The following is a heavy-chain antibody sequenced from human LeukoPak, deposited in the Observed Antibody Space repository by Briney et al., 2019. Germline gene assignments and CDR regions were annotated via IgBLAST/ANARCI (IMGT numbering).Heavy chain of an antibody. CDR2: ISSSGSTI. Sequence: GGSLRLSCAASGFTFTSYEMNWVRQAPGKGLEWVSYISSSGSTIYSADSVKGRFTISRDNAKNSLYLQMSSLRAEDTAVYYCVNPYGGWLNWGQGTLVTVSS. V-gene: IGHV3-48*03. J-gene: IGHJ4*02. CDR1: GFTFTSYE. CDR3: VNPYGGWLN. D-gene: IGHD4-23*01.